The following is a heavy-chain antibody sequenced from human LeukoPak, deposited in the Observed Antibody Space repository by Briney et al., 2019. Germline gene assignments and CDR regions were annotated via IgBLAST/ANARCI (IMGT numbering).Heavy chain of an antibody. Sequence: SETLSLTCTVSGGSISSGGYYWSWIRQHPGKGLEWLGYIYYSGSTYYNPSLKSRVTISVDTSKNQFSLKLSSVTAADTAVYYCARDRGSTTVVTPGYNWFDPWGQGTLVTVSS. J-gene: IGHJ5*02. V-gene: IGHV4-31*03. CDR3: ARDRGSTTVVTPGYNWFDP. CDR1: GGSISSGGYY. D-gene: IGHD4-23*01. CDR2: IYYSGST.